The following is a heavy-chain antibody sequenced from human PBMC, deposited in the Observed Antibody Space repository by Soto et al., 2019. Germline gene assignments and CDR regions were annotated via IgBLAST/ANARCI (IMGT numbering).Heavy chain of an antibody. CDR3: APRVLRTVFGLVTTTAIYFDF. V-gene: IGHV2-5*02. Sequence: QITLNESGPTQVKPRQTLTLTCTFSGFSLTTSGVGVGWIRQSPGKAPEWLALIYWDDDKRYSPSLKSRLTITKDTPKNPVVLTMADLDPADTATYYCAPRVLRTVFGLVTTTAIYFDFWGQGTPVAVSS. J-gene: IGHJ4*02. D-gene: IGHD3-3*01. CDR1: GFSLTTSGVG. CDR2: IYWDDDK.